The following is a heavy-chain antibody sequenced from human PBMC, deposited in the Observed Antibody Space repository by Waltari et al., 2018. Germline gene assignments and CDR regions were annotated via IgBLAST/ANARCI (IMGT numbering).Heavy chain of an antibody. CDR3: ARGKYRGLTRTYYLDY. J-gene: IGHJ4*02. CDR2: INHSGST. Sequence: QVQLQQWGAGLLKPSETLSLTCAVYGGSFSGYYWSWIRQPPGKGLEWIGEINHSGSTNHNPSLKSRVTISVDTSKNQFSLKLSSVTAADTAVYYCARGKYRGLTRTYYLDYWGQGTLVTVSS. D-gene: IGHD3-16*01. CDR1: GGSFSGYY. V-gene: IGHV4-34*01.